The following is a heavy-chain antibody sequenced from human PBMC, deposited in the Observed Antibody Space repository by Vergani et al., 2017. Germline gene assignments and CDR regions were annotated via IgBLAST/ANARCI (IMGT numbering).Heavy chain of an antibody. CDR2: IYYSGST. V-gene: IGHV4-59*01. CDR1: GGSISGYY. J-gene: IGHJ4*02. Sequence: QVQLQESGPGLVKPSETLSLTCTVSGGSISGYYWSWIRQSPGKGLEWIGYIYYSGSTNYNPSLKSRLTMSVDTSKNQFSLSLSSVSAADTAIYYCARRFCSGGSCYSALDFWGQGTLVTVSS. CDR3: ARRFCSGGSCYSALDF. D-gene: IGHD2-15*01.